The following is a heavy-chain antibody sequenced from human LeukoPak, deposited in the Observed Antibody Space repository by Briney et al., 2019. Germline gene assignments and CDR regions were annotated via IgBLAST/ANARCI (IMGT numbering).Heavy chain of an antibody. J-gene: IGHJ4*02. Sequence: TGGSLRLSCAASGFTFNSYAMSWVRQAPGKGLEWVSSISGSGDKTYYADSVKGRFTISRDNSKNTLFLQMNSLRAEDTAVYYCTKDAAVAGIRNDYWGQGTLVTVSS. CDR1: GFTFNSYA. V-gene: IGHV3-23*01. D-gene: IGHD6-19*01. CDR3: TKDAAVAGIRNDY. CDR2: ISGSGDKT.